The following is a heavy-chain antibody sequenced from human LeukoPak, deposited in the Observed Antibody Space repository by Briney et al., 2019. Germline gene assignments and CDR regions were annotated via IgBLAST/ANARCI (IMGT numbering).Heavy chain of an antibody. D-gene: IGHD3-22*01. CDR2: INSDGSTA. CDR1: GFTFSKYW. V-gene: IGHV3-74*01. J-gene: IGHJ5*02. Sequence: GGSLRLSCAASGFTFSKYWMHWVRQAPGRGPVWVSRINSDGSTATYADSVKGRFTISRDNAKDTLYLEMSSLRAEDTAVYYCARGTMIQGDNWFDPWGKGTLVTVSS. CDR3: ARGTMIQGDNWFDP.